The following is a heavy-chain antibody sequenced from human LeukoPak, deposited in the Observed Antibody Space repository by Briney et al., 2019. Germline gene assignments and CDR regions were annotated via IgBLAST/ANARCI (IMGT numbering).Heavy chain of an antibody. CDR2: ISSSGAYI. CDR3: ARFHSGSLFFDY. D-gene: IGHD1-26*01. J-gene: IGHJ4*02. CDR1: GFTFYSYG. Sequence: GGSLRLSCAASGFTFYSYGMNWIRQSPGKGLEWVSSISSSGAYIDYADSMEGRFTISRDNARNSLHLQMNSLRVEDTAVYSCARFHSGSLFFDYWGLGTLVTVSS. V-gene: IGHV3-21*01.